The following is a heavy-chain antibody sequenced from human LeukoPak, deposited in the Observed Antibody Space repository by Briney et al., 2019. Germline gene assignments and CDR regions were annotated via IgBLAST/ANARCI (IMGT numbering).Heavy chain of an antibody. D-gene: IGHD1-14*01. CDR3: ARDLYKHFFDS. CDR2: IKQDGSEK. V-gene: IGHV3-7*01. CDR1: ELTISTYW. J-gene: IGHJ4*02. Sequence: TGGSLRLSCAASELTISTYWMSWVRQAPGKGLEWVANIKQDGSEKYFVDSVKGRFTISRDNAKNSLYLQINSVRAEDTAVYYCARDLYKHFFDSWGQGTLVTVSS.